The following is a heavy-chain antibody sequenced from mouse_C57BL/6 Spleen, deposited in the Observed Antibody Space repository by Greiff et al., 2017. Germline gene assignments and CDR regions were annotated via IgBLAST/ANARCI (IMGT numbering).Heavy chain of an antibody. D-gene: IGHD1-1*02. V-gene: IGHV1-64*01. CDR3: ARGVYYYGGSHYWYFDV. CDR1: GYTFTSYW. J-gene: IGHJ1*03. Sequence: VQLQQPGAELVKPGASVKLSCKASGYTFTSYWMHWVKQRPGQGLEWIGMIHPNSGSTNYNEKFKSEATLTVDKSSSTAYMQLSSLTSEDSAVYYCARGVYYYGGSHYWYFDVWGTGTTVTVSS. CDR2: IHPNSGST.